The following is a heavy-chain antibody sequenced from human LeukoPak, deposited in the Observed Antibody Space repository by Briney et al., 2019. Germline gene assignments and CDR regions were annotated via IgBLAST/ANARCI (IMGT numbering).Heavy chain of an antibody. CDR1: GVSISSGGYY. J-gene: IGHJ6*02. D-gene: IGHD4-17*01. V-gene: IGHV4-30-2*01. Sequence: SETLSLTCTVSGVSISSGGYYWSWIRQPPGKGLEWIVYIYHSGSTYYNPSLKSRVTISVDTSKNQFSLKLSSVTAADTAVYYCARKRGYGDPGDYYGMDVWGQGTTVTVSS. CDR2: IYHSGST. CDR3: ARKRGYGDPGDYYGMDV.